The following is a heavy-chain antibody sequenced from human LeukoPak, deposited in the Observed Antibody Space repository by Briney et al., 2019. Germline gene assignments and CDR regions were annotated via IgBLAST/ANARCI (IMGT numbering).Heavy chain of an antibody. J-gene: IGHJ4*02. CDR1: GLTFSIYG. D-gene: IGHD3-3*01. CDR3: ARADTYYDFWSGYYPFDY. V-gene: IGHV3-33*01. CDR2: IWYDGSNK. Sequence: GGSLRLSCAASGLTFSIYGMHWVRQAPGKGLEWVAVIWYDGSNKYYADSVKGRFTISRDNSKNTLYLQMNSLRAEDTAVYYCARADTYYDFWSGYYPFDYWGQGTLVTVSS.